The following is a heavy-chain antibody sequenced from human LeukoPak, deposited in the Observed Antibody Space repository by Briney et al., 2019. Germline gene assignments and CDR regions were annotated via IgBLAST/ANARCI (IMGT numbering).Heavy chain of an antibody. CDR1: GGTFSSYA. CDR3: ATGPTNSPRRGWYFDL. Sequence: GASVKVSCKASGGTFSSYAISWVRQAPGQGLEWMGGIIPIFGTANYAQKSQGRVTITADESTSTAYMELSSLRSEDTAVYYCATGPTNSPRRGWYFDLWGRGTLVTVSS. CDR2: IIPIFGTA. D-gene: IGHD4-23*01. J-gene: IGHJ2*01. V-gene: IGHV1-69*13.